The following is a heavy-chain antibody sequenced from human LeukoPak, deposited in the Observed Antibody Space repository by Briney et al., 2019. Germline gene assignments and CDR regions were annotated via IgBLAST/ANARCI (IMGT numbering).Heavy chain of an antibody. D-gene: IGHD2-2*01. J-gene: IGHJ4*02. CDR3: ARVCSSTSCYDDY. CDR1: GYTFTGYY. V-gene: IGHV1-2*02. Sequence: PEASVKVSCKASGYTFTGYYMHWVRQAPGQGLEWMGWINPNSGGTNYAQKFQGRVTMTRDTSISTAYMELSRLRSDDTAVYYCARVCSSTSCYDDYWGQGTLVTVSS. CDR2: INPNSGGT.